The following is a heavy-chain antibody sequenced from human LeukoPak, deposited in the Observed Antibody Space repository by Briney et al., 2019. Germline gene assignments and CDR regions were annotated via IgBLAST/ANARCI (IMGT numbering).Heavy chain of an antibody. CDR1: GFTFSSYS. Sequence: GGSLRLSCAASGFTFSSYSMNWVRQAPGKGLEWVSSISSSSYIYYADSVKGRFTISRDNAKNSLYLQMNSLRAEDTAVYYCARGYFDWLLYRHYYYYGMDVWGQGTTVTVSS. CDR2: ISSSSYI. D-gene: IGHD3-9*01. J-gene: IGHJ6*02. CDR3: ARGYFDWLLYRHYYYYGMDV. V-gene: IGHV3-21*01.